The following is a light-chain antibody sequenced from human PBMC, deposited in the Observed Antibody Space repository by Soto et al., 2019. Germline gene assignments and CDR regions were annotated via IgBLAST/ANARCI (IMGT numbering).Light chain of an antibody. V-gene: IGKV3-15*01. CDR1: QSISDN. Sequence: DIVMTQSPAILSVSLGERATLSCLASQSISDNLAWYQQRSGQAPRLLIYGASTRATGVPARFSGSGSGTEFTLTSSSLQSDDFAIYYCQQYTSWPPLTFGGGTKVE. CDR3: QQYTSWPPLT. J-gene: IGKJ4*01. CDR2: GAS.